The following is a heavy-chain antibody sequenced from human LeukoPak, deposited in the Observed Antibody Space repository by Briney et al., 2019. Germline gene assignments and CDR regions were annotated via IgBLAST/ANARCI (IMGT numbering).Heavy chain of an antibody. V-gene: IGHV1-46*01. J-gene: IGHJ6*02. CDR1: GYTFTSHC. Sequence: GASVKVSCKASGYTFTSHCMHWVRQAPGQGLEWMGIINHSGGSTSYAQKFQGRVTMTRDTSTSTVYMELSSLRSEDTAVYYCARDGIVVVPAAMQNYYYGMDVWGQGTTVTVSS. CDR2: INHSGGST. D-gene: IGHD2-2*01. CDR3: ARDGIVVVPAAMQNYYYGMDV.